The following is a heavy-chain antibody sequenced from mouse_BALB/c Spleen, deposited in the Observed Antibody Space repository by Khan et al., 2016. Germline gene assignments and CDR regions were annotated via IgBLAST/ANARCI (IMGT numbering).Heavy chain of an antibody. CDR1: GYSFTSYY. J-gene: IGHJ3*01. CDR2: IDPFSGGT. V-gene: IGHV1S135*01. D-gene: IGHD2-2*01. Sequence: EVQLQESGPELMKPGASVKISCKASGYSFTSYYIHWVMQSHGKSLEWIGYIDPFSGGTTYNQQFKGKAKLTVAKSSSTAYIHLSTLQSEDSAVYYCTRHGYVAWFTYWGQGTLVTVSA. CDR3: TRHGYVAWFTY.